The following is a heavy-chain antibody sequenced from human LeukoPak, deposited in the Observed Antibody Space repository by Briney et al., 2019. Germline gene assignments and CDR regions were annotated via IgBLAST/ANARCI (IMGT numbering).Heavy chain of an antibody. V-gene: IGHV4-39*07. CDR3: ARFSYLQGFEY. D-gene: IGHD2-2*02. Sequence: SETLSLTCTVSGGSISSSSYYWGWIRQPPGKGLEWIGSIYYSGSTYSNPSLKSRVTISVDTSKNQFSLNLSSVTAADTAVYYCARFSYLQGFEYWGQGTLVTVSS. J-gene: IGHJ4*02. CDR1: GGSISSSSYY. CDR2: IYYSGST.